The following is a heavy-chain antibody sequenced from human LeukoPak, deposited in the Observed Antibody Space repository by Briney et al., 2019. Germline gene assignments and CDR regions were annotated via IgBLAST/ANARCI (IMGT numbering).Heavy chain of an antibody. CDR3: AREKDCSSTSCRAGWFDP. Sequence: GGSLRLSCAAPGFTFSSYAMSWVRQAPGKGLEWVSAISGSGGSTYYADSVKGRFTISRDNSKNTLYLQMNSLRAEDTAVYYCAREKDCSSTSCRAGWFDPWGQGTLVTVSS. J-gene: IGHJ5*02. V-gene: IGHV3-23*01. CDR1: GFTFSSYA. CDR2: ISGSGGST. D-gene: IGHD2-2*01.